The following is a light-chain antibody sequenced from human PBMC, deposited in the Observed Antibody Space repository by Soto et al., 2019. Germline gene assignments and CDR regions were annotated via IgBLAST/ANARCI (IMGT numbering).Light chain of an antibody. Sequence: QSVLTQPPSVSGAPGQRVTISCTGSSSNIGAGYDVHWYQQLPRTAPKLLIYGNSNRPSGVPDRFSGSKSGTSASLAITGLQAEDEADYYCQSFDTTLSGSRVFGTGTKLTVL. CDR3: QSFDTTLSGSRV. V-gene: IGLV1-40*01. J-gene: IGLJ1*01. CDR1: SSNIGAGYD. CDR2: GNS.